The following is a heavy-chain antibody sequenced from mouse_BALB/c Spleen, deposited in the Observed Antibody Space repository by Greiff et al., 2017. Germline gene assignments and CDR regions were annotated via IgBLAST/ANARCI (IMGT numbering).Heavy chain of an antibody. CDR2: INPSNGRT. CDR3: ARGAVAYAMDY. Sequence: QVQLQQPGAELVKPGASVKLSCKASGYTFTSYWMHWVKQRPGQGLEWIGEINPSNGRTNYNEKFKSKATLTVDKSSSTAYMQLSSLTSEDSAVYYCARGAVAYAMDYWGQGTSGTVSS. V-gene: IGHV1S81*02. J-gene: IGHJ4*01. D-gene: IGHD1-1*01. CDR1: GYTFTSYW.